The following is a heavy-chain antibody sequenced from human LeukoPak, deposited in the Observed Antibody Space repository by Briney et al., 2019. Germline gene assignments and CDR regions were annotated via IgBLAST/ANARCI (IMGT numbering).Heavy chain of an antibody. CDR1: GFTVSGNY. V-gene: IGHV3-66*01. CDR3: ARERNLEIAVAGTIFDY. J-gene: IGHJ4*02. D-gene: IGHD6-19*01. Sequence: GGSLRLSCAASGFTVSGNYMSWVRQAPGKGLEWVSVIYSGGSTYYADSVKGRFTISRDNSKNTLYLQMKGLRAEDTAVYYCARERNLEIAVAGTIFDYWGQGTLVTVSS. CDR2: IYSGGST.